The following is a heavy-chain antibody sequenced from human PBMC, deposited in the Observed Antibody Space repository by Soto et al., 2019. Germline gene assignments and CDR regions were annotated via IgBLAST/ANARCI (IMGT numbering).Heavy chain of an antibody. CDR1: GGSISSGDYY. Sequence: PSETLSLTCTVSGGSISSGDYYWSWIRQPPGNGLEWIGYIYYSGSTYCNPSLESRVIISVDTSKNQFYLKLSSVTAADPAVYYCARENYYDSSGYSSAHFDCWGQGTLVPV. V-gene: IGHV4-30-4*02. CDR3: ARENYYDSSGYSSAHFDC. CDR2: IYYSGST. D-gene: IGHD3-22*01. J-gene: IGHJ4*02.